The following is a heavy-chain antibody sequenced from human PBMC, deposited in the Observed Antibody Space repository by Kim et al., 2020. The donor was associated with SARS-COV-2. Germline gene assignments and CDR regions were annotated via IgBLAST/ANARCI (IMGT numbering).Heavy chain of an antibody. Sequence: SETLSLTCTVSGGSISSYYWSWIRQPPGKGLEWIGYIYYSGSTNYNPSLKSRVTISVDTSKNQFSLKLSSVTAADTAVYYCARGSFLWFGEVGWFDPWGQGTLVTVSS. D-gene: IGHD3-10*01. V-gene: IGHV4-59*01. CDR1: GGSISSYY. CDR3: ARGSFLWFGEVGWFDP. J-gene: IGHJ5*02. CDR2: IYYSGST.